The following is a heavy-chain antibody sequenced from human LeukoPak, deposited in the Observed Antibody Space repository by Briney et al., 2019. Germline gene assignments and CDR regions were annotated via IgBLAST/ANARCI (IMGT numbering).Heavy chain of an antibody. CDR1: GGTFSSYA. J-gene: IGHJ4*02. D-gene: IGHD3-9*01. CDR3: ARVIDDILTGGYYFDY. CDR2: VIPIFGTA. Sequence: ASVKVSCKASGGTFSSYAISWARQAPGQGLEWMGGVIPIFGTANYAQKFQGRVTITADKSTSTAYMELSSLRSEDTAVYYCARVIDDILTGGYYFDYWGQGTLVTVSS. V-gene: IGHV1-69*06.